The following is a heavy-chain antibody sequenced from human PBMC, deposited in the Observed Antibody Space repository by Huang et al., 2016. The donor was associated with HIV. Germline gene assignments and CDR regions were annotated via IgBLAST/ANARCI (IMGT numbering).Heavy chain of an antibody. CDR1: GFPFSAYG. J-gene: IGHJ3*01. CDR2: ISYAGNHD. D-gene: IGHD6-13*01. Sequence: QVRLVESGGGVVQPGASLTLSCSASGFPFSAYGMDWVRQAPGKGLEWVSFISYAGNHDYLLGSVTGRFTISRDNSNNTLYLRMNILRPEDTAVYYCVKERGSSRARSSFDFWGQGTSVIVSS. V-gene: IGHV3-30*02. CDR3: VKERGSSRARSSFDF.